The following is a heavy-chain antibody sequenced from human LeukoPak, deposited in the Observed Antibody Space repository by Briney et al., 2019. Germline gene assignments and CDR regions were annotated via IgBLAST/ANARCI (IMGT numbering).Heavy chain of an antibody. J-gene: IGHJ4*02. CDR2: IRFDGSNK. CDR3: ATYRQVLLPFES. Sequence: GGSLRLSCAASRFTFNNYGMHWVRQAPGKGLEWVAFIRFDGSNKYYADSVRGRFTISRGNSKSTLSLQMNSLRAEDTAIYYCATYRQVLLPFESWGQGTLVTVSS. CDR1: RFTFNNYG. D-gene: IGHD2-8*02. V-gene: IGHV3-30*02.